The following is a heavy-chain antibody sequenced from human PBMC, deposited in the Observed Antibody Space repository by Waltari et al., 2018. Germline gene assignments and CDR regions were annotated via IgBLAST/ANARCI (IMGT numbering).Heavy chain of an antibody. CDR3: TRALWLGELYDY. CDR2: INSDGSST. V-gene: IGHV3-74*01. J-gene: IGHJ4*02. Sequence: EVQLDESGGGLVQPGGSLRLSCSASGFTFTRYLMNWVRQAPGKGLVWGERINSDGSSTTYADSVKGRFTISRDNAKNTVYLQMNSLRVEDTAVYYCTRALWLGELYDYWGQGTLVTVSS. D-gene: IGHD3-10*01. CDR1: GFTFTRYL.